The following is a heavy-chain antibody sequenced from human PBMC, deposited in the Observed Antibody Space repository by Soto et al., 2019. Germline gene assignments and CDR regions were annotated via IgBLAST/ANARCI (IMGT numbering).Heavy chain of an antibody. J-gene: IGHJ5*02. D-gene: IGHD4-4*01. CDR1: GFSFSSYW. CDR3: ARVQVTRGYNWFDP. Sequence: EVQLVESGGGLVQPGGSLRLSCAASGFSFSSYWMSWVRQAPGKGLEWVANIKQDGSEQYYVDSVKGRVTISRDNAKNSLYLQMNSLRAEDTAVYYCARVQVTRGYNWFDPWGQGTLVTVSS. CDR2: IKQDGSEQ. V-gene: IGHV3-7*01.